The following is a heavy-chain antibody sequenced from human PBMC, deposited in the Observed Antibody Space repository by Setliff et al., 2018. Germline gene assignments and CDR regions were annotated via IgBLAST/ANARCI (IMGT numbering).Heavy chain of an antibody. D-gene: IGHD2-15*01. CDR1: GFTYKNDW. J-gene: IGHJ6*02. CDR3: ARRLPYFGMDV. CDR2: INPDGSEK. V-gene: IGHV3-7*01. Sequence: GGSLRLSCGASGFTYKNDWVSWVRQAPGKGLEWLASINPDGSEKYYVDSVKGRFTISRDNAKNSLHLQMTSLSAEDTAVYYCARRLPYFGMDVWGQGTTVTVSS.